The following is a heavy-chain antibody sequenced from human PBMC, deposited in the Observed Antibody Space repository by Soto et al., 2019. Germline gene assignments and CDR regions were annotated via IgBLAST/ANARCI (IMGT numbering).Heavy chain of an antibody. J-gene: IGHJ6*02. CDR1: GFTFSSYG. CDR2: ISYDGSNK. CDR3: AKDSYGMDV. Sequence: QVQLVESGGGVVKPGRSLRLSCAASGFTFSSYGMHWVRQAPGKGLEWVAVISYDGSNKYYADSVKGRFTISRDNSKNTLYLQMNSLGAEDTAVYYCAKDSYGMDVWGQGTTVTVSS. V-gene: IGHV3-30*18.